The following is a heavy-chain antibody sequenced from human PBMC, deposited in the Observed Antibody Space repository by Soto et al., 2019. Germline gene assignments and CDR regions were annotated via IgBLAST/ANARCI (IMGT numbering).Heavy chain of an antibody. CDR2: IIPIFGTA. CDR3: ARDRKRMPDHADYYYYYGMDV. CDR1: GGTFSSYA. V-gene: IGHV1-69*13. D-gene: IGHD2-2*01. J-gene: IGHJ6*02. Sequence: ASVKVSCKASGGTFSSYAISWVRQAPGQGLEWMGGIIPIFGTANYAQKFQGRVTITADESTSTAYMELSSLRSEDTAVYYCARDRKRMPDHADYYYYYGMDVWGQGTTVTVSS.